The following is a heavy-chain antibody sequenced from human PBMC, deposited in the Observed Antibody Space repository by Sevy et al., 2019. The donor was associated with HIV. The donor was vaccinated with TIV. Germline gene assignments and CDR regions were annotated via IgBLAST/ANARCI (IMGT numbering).Heavy chain of an antibody. CDR3: ARSPPVVVVPSAPSWFDP. J-gene: IGHJ5*02. V-gene: IGHV4-34*01. D-gene: IGHD2-2*01. Sequence: SETLSLTCAVHGGSFSGYYWSWIRESPGKGLEWIGEINDSGITNYNPSLKSRVTISVDTSKKEFSLRLSSVTAAETAVNYCARSPPVVVVPSAPSWFDPWGQGTLVRVSS. CDR1: GGSFSGYY. CDR2: INDSGIT.